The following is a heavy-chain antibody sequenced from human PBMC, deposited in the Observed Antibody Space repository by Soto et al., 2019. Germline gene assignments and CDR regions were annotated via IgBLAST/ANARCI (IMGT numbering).Heavy chain of an antibody. J-gene: IGHJ6*02. Sequence: SETLSLTCTVSGDSISSADYYWSWIRQTPGKGLEWIGHIFYSGTTYYNPSLKSRLTISVDTSKNHFSLRLTSVTAADTAVYYCARDLWVEPELYYYGMDVWGQGTTVTVAS. CDR1: GDSISSADYY. CDR3: ARDLWVEPELYYYGMDV. D-gene: IGHD1-1*01. V-gene: IGHV4-30-4*01. CDR2: IFYSGTT.